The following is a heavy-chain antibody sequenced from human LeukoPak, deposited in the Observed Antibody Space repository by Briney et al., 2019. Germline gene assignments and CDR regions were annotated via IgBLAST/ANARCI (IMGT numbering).Heavy chain of an antibody. CDR2: ISAYNGNT. D-gene: IGHD3-16*01. Sequence: ASVKVSCKGSGYTFTNYGIDWVRQAPGQGLEWMGWISAYNGNTNYAQKFQGRVTLTTDASTSTAYMELRSLISDDTAVYYCATMGARWGFDYWGQGTLVTVPA. V-gene: IGHV1-18*01. CDR1: GYTFTNYG. CDR3: ATMGARWGFDY. J-gene: IGHJ4*02.